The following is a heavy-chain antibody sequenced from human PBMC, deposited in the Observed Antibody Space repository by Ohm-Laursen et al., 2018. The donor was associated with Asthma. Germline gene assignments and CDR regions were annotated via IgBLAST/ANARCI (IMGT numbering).Heavy chain of an antibody. CDR3: ARGVGYGRGYYFDY. V-gene: IGHV3-30*19. D-gene: IGHD5-12*01. CDR2: ISSDGSNK. J-gene: IGHJ4*02. Sequence: SLRLSCAASGFTFSDYGMHWVRQAPGKGLEWVAIISSDGSNKFHAESVKGRITPSRDNSKNTLYLEMNSLRPEDTALYYCARGVGYGRGYYFDYWGLGTLVTVSS. CDR1: GFTFSDYG.